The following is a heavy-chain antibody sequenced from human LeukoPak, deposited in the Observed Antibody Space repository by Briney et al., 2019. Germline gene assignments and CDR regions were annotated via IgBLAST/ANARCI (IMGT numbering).Heavy chain of an antibody. V-gene: IGHV3-7*01. CDR1: GFTFSSYW. Sequence: PGGSLRLSCAASGFTFSSYWMSWVRQAPGKGLELVANIKQDGSEKYYVDSVKGRFTISRDNAKNSLYLQMNSLRAEDTAVYYCARGDTLGYSSSWYNYWGQGTLVTVSS. CDR2: IKQDGSEK. D-gene: IGHD6-13*01. CDR3: ARGDTLGYSSSWYNY. J-gene: IGHJ4*02.